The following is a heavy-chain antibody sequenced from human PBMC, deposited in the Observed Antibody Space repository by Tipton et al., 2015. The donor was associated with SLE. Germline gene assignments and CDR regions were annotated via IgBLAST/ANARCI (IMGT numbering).Heavy chain of an antibody. Sequence: TLSLTCTVSGGSISSSGYYWTWIRQPPGKGLEWIGEINHSGSTNYNPSLKSRVTISVDTSKNQFSLKLSSVTAADTAVYYCARAGAAAALDYWGQGTLVTVSS. J-gene: IGHJ4*02. CDR2: INHSGST. V-gene: IGHV4-39*07. CDR3: ARAGAAAALDY. D-gene: IGHD6-13*01. CDR1: GGSISSSGYY.